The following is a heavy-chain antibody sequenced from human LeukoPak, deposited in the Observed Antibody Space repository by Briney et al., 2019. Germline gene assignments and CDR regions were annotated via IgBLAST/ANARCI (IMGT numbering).Heavy chain of an antibody. Sequence: PSETLSLTCTVSGGSISGYYWTWIRQPPGKGLEWIGYIYHSGSTYYNPSLKSRVTISVDRSKNQFSLKLSSVTAADTAVYYCARDDSSGYYGLDYWGQGTLVTVSS. V-gene: IGHV4-30-2*01. D-gene: IGHD3-22*01. CDR2: IYHSGST. CDR3: ARDDSSGYYGLDY. CDR1: GGSISGYY. J-gene: IGHJ4*02.